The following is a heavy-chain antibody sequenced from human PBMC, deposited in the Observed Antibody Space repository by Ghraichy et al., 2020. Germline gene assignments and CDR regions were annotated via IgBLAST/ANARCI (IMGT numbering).Heavy chain of an antibody. J-gene: IGHJ4*02. D-gene: IGHD4-17*01. Sequence: LSLTCAASGFTFSRHWMSWVRQAPGKGLEGVASIKSDGSDIFYVASVKGRFTISRDNAKNSVSLEMNSLRVEDTAVYYCARDPYGDYKYGGTDYWGQGTLVSVSS. V-gene: IGHV3-7*01. CDR1: GFTFSRHW. CDR3: ARDPYGDYKYGGTDY. CDR2: IKSDGSDI.